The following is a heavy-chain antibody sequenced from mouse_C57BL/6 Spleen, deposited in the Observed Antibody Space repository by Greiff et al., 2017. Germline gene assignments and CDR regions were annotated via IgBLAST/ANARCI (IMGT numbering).Heavy chain of an antibody. V-gene: IGHV14-2*01. D-gene: IGHD1-1*01. J-gene: IGHJ4*01. CDR3: ARDYGSSYDYAMDY. CDR1: GFNITDYY. Sequence: VQLKESGAELVKPGASVKLSCTASGFNITDYYMHWVKQRTEQGLEWIGRIDPEDGETKYAPKFQGKATITADTSSNTAYLQLSSLTSEDTAVYDSARDYGSSYDYAMDYWGQGTSVTVSS. CDR2: IDPEDGET.